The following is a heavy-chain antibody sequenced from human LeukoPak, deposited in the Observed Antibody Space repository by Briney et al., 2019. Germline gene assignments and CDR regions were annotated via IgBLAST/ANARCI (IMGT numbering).Heavy chain of an antibody. D-gene: IGHD3-3*01. J-gene: IGHJ3*02. CDR2: IYYSGST. CDR1: GGSISSHY. Sequence: PSETLSLTCTVSGGSISSHYWSWIRQPPGKGLEWIGYIYYSGSTNYNPSLRSRVTISVDTSKNQFSLKLSSVTAADTAVYYCARERYYDFWSGYIAAFDIWGQGTMVTVSS. CDR3: ARERYYDFWSGYIAAFDI. V-gene: IGHV4-59*11.